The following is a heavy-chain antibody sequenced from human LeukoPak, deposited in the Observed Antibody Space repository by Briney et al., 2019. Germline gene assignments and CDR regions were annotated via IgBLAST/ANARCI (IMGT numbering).Heavy chain of an antibody. V-gene: IGHV4-59*01. Sequence: PSETLSLTCTVSGGSISGYYWSWIRQPPGKGLEWIGYIYYSGSTNYNPSLKSRVTISVDTSKNQFSLKLSSVTAADTAVYYCARGDLRTVTFDYWGQGTLVTVSS. CDR2: IYYSGST. J-gene: IGHJ4*02. D-gene: IGHD4-17*01. CDR3: ARGDLRTVTFDY. CDR1: GGSISGYY.